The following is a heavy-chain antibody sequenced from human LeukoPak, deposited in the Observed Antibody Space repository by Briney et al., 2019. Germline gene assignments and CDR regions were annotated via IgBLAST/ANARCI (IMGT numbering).Heavy chain of an antibody. CDR3: AKEKGSSTSLLSCYYYYGMDV. Sequence: GGSLRLSCAASGFTFSSYAMSWVRQAPGKGLEWVSAISGSGGSTYYADSVKGRFTISRDNSKNTLYLQMNSLRAEDTAVYYCAKEKGSSTSLLSCYYYYGMDVWGQGTTVTVSS. CDR1: GFTFSSYA. J-gene: IGHJ6*02. CDR2: ISGSGGST. V-gene: IGHV3-23*01. D-gene: IGHD2-2*01.